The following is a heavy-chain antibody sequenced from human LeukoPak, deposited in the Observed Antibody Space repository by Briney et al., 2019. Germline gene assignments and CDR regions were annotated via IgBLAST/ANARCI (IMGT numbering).Heavy chain of an antibody. CDR3: ARDEYSYGFAD. V-gene: IGHV3-33*01. D-gene: IGHD5-18*01. CDR2: IWYDGSNK. CDR1: GFTLSNYG. J-gene: IGHJ4*02. Sequence: PGRALRLSLAASGFTLSNYGLHWVRPAPGKGRGWVAVIWYDGSNKYYADSVKGRFTISRDNSKNTLYLQMNSLRAEDTAVYYCARDEYSYGFADWGQGTLVTVSS.